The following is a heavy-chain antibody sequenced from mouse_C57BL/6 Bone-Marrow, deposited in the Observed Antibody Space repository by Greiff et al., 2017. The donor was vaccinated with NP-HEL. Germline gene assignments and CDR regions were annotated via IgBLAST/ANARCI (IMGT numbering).Heavy chain of an antibody. CDR1: GYTFTSYW. Sequence: QVQLQQPGAELVKPGASVKLSCKASGYTFTSYWMHWVKQRPGQGLEWIGMIHPNSGSTNYNEKFKSKATLPVDKSSRTAYMQLSSLTSEDFAVYYCARRDYGSSYWYFDVWGTGTTVTVSS. J-gene: IGHJ1*03. V-gene: IGHV1-64*01. D-gene: IGHD1-1*01. CDR3: ARRDYGSSYWYFDV. CDR2: IHPNSGST.